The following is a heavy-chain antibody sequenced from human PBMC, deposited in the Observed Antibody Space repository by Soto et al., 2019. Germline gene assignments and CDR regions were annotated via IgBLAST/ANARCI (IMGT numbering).Heavy chain of an antibody. V-gene: IGHV3-23*01. Sequence: PGGSLRLSCAASGFTFSTNAMTWVRQNTGKGLEWVSGISASGGSTYYADSVKGRFTISRDNSKNTLYLQMNSLRAEDTALYYCAKGHSSGWYFFDYWGQGTPVTVSS. CDR3: AKGHSSGWYFFDY. D-gene: IGHD6-19*01. CDR1: GFTFSTNA. CDR2: ISASGGST. J-gene: IGHJ4*02.